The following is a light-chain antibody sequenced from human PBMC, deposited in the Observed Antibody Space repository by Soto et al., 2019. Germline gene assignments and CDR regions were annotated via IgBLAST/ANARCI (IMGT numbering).Light chain of an antibody. CDR2: KAS. Sequence: DIQMTQSPSTLSASVGDRVTITCRASQSISSWLAWYQQKPGKAPKLLIYKASSLESGVPSRFSGSGSGTEFTLTISSLQPDDFATYYCQQYNTGVFTFGPGTKVDIK. V-gene: IGKV1-5*03. CDR1: QSISSW. J-gene: IGKJ3*01. CDR3: QQYNTGVFT.